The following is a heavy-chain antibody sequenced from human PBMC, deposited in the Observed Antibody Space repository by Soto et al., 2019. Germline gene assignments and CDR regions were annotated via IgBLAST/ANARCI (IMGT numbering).Heavy chain of an antibody. CDR1: GFTFSSYG. CDR3: ARDLMYYGSGSYL. CDR2: IWYDGSNK. V-gene: IGHV3-33*01. Sequence: QVQLVESGGGVVQPGRSLRLSCAASGFTFSSYGMHWVRQAPGKGLEWVAVIWYDGSNKYYADSVKGRFTISRDNSKNTLYLQMNSLRAEDTDVYYCARDLMYYGSGSYLWGQGTLVTVSS. D-gene: IGHD3-10*01. J-gene: IGHJ5*02.